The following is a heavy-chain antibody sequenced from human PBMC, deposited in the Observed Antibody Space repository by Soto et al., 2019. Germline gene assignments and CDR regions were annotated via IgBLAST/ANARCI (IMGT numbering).Heavy chain of an antibody. J-gene: IGHJ6*02. V-gene: IGHV1-69*01. CDR1: RVAFSKFI. CDR2: IIPVFGTA. Sequence: QAQLEQSGGEVKKPGSSVKVSCKASRVAFSKFIVTWVRQAPGVGLEWVGGIIPVFGTANYAQKFQGRVTITEDDSTSTSYMEVNNLRSEDTAVYYCAKVRYSSPIGYYYGMDVWGQGPTVTVSS. D-gene: IGHD2-2*01. CDR3: AKVRYSSPIGYYYGMDV.